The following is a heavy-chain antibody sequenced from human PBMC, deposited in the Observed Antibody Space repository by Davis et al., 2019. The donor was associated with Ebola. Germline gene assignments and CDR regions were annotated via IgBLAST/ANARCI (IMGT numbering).Heavy chain of an antibody. J-gene: IGHJ4*02. D-gene: IGHD3-22*01. Sequence: GSLRLSCAVAGGSFSAYYWRWIRQPPGKGLEWMAEIYHTGDTNYNPSPKSRLTASMATSKNQFSSRLNSVTAADTALYYCARRGPDYYASSGYYYMFDYWAQGTLVTVSS. V-gene: IGHV4-34*01. CDR3: ARRGPDYYASSGYYYMFDY. CDR2: IYHTGDT. CDR1: GGSFSAYY.